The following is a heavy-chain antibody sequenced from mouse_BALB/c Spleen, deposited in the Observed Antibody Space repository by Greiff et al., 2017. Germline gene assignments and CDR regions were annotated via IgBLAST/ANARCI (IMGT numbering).Heavy chain of an antibody. CDR3: ARHGSLDWYFDV. CDR1: GFTFSSYY. V-gene: IGHV5-6-2*01. D-gene: IGHD1-1*01. CDR2: INSNGGST. J-gene: IGHJ1*01. Sequence: EVKLVESGGGLVKLGGSLKLSCAASGFTFSSYYMSWVRQTPEKRLELVAAINSNGGSTYYPDTVKGRFTISRDNAKNTLYLQMSSLKSEDTALYYCARHGSLDWYFDVWGAGTTVTVSS.